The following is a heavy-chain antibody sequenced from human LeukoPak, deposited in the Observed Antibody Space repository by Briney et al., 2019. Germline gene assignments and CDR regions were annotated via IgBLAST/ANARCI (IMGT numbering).Heavy chain of an antibody. Sequence: PSETLSLTCTVSGGSISSSSYYWGWIRQPPGKGLEWIGSIYYSGSTYYNPSLKSRVTISVDTSKNQFSLKLSSVTAADTAVYYCARVGMITMVYIDYWGQGTLVTVSS. V-gene: IGHV4-39*07. CDR2: IYYSGST. J-gene: IGHJ4*02. CDR3: ARVGMITMVYIDY. CDR1: GGSISSSSYY. D-gene: IGHD3-10*01.